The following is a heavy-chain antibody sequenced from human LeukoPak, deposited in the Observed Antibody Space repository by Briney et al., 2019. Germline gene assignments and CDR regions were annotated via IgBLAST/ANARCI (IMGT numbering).Heavy chain of an antibody. D-gene: IGHD2-15*01. Sequence: SVKVSCKASGGTFSSYAISWVRQAPGQRLEWMVGIIPIFGTANYAQKFQGRVTITADESTSTAYMELSSLRSEDTAVYYCARGVVAATDNWFDPWGQGTLVTVSS. CDR1: GGTFSSYA. CDR2: IIPIFGTA. J-gene: IGHJ5*02. V-gene: IGHV1-69*13. CDR3: ARGVVAATDNWFDP.